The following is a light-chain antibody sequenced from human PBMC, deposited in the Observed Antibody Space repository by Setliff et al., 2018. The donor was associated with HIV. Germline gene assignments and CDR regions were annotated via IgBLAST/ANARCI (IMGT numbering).Light chain of an antibody. CDR1: SSDVGNYNL. CDR2: EVT. Sequence: QSVLTQPASVSRSPGQSITLSCTGSSSDVGNYNLVSWYQHHPGTAPKLVIYEVTKRPSGVPNRFSGSKSGNTASLTISGLQAEDEADYYCCSYARSSTYVFGTGTKVTVL. V-gene: IGLV2-23*02. J-gene: IGLJ1*01. CDR3: CSYARSSTYV.